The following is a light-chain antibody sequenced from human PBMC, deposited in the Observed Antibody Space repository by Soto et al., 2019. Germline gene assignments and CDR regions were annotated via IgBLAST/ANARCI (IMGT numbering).Light chain of an antibody. V-gene: IGKV3-20*01. CDR2: GAS. Sequence: PGERASLSCRASRSVSSNYLAWYQQKPGQAPRLLIYGASSRATSIPDRFSGSGSGTDFILSISRLEPEDFAIYYCQQYSTSPYTFGQGTKLDIK. CDR1: RSVSSNY. J-gene: IGKJ2*01. CDR3: QQYSTSPYT.